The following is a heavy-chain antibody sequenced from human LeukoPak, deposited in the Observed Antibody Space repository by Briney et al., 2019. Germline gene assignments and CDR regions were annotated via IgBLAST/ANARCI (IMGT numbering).Heavy chain of an antibody. CDR2: TYYRSKWYN. J-gene: IGHJ4*02. Sequence: SQTLSLTCAISGDSVSSNSAAWNWIRQSPSRGLEWLGRTYYRSKWYNDYAESVKSRITINPDTSKNQFSLQLKSVTPEDTAVYYCARDWSRGYSGYDYVGFFDYWGQGTLVTVSS. V-gene: IGHV6-1*01. CDR3: ARDWSRGYSGYDYVGFFDY. CDR1: GDSVSSNSAA. D-gene: IGHD5-12*01.